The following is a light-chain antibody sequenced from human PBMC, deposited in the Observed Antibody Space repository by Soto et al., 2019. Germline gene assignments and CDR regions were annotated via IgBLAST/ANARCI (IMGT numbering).Light chain of an antibody. V-gene: IGKV1-8*01. J-gene: IGKJ4*01. CDR3: QQYYSYPALT. CDR2: TTS. CDR1: QDIGSY. Sequence: AIRMTQSPSSFSASTGDRVTITCRASQDIGSYLAWYQQRPGKAPKLLIYTTSNLQSGVPSRFSGSGSGTHFTLTISGLQSEDFATYYCQQYYSYPALTFGGGTKVES.